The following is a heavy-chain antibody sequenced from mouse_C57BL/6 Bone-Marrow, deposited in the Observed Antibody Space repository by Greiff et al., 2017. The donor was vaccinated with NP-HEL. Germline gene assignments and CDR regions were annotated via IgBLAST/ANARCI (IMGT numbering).Heavy chain of an antibody. CDR3: ARQGLLLWFAY. D-gene: IGHD1-1*01. Sequence: EVKLVESGGDLVKPGGSLKLSCAASGFTFSSYGMSWVRQTPDKRLEWVATISSGGSYTYYPDSVKGRFTISRDNAKNTLYLQMSSLKSEDTAMYYCARQGLLLWFAYWGQGTLVTVSA. J-gene: IGHJ3*01. CDR2: ISSGGSYT. V-gene: IGHV5-6*01. CDR1: GFTFSSYG.